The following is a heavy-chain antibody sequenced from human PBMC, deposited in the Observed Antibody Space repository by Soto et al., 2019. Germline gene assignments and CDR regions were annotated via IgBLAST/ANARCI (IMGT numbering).Heavy chain of an antibody. CDR1: GFSLTTGRVG. V-gene: IGHV2-5*01. CDR3: THRLVGSGQGY. CDR2: IHWNDDH. Sequence: QITLEETGPTLVKPTQTLTLTCTFSGFSLTTGRVGVGCIRQPPGKALEWLAVIHWNDDHHYSPSLKSRLTLTKDTSKNQVVLTLTNMDPVETATYYCTHRLVGSGQGYWGQGTLVTVSS. J-gene: IGHJ4*02. D-gene: IGHD2-15*01.